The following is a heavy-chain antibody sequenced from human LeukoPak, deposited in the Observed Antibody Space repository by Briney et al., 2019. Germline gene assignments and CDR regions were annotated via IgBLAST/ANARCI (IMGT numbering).Heavy chain of an antibody. CDR3: ARARATVRPDY. Sequence: GGSLRLSCAASGFTFSSYSMNWVRQAPGKGLEWVSSISSSSSYIYYADSVKGRFTISRDNAKNPLYLQMNSLRAEDTAVYYCARARATVRPDYWGQGTLVTVSS. CDR1: GFTFSSYS. J-gene: IGHJ4*02. D-gene: IGHD1-26*01. V-gene: IGHV3-21*01. CDR2: ISSSSSYI.